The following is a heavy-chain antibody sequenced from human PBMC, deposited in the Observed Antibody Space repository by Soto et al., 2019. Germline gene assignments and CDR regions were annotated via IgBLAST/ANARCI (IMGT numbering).Heavy chain of an antibody. D-gene: IGHD3-22*01. V-gene: IGHV1-69*13. CDR1: GGTFSSYA. CDR3: ARGSDYDSSGYYYSWFDP. J-gene: IGHJ5*02. CDR2: IIPIFGTA. Sequence: SVKVSCKASGGTFSSYAISWVRQAPGQGLEWMGGIIPIFGTANYAQKFQGRVTITADESTSTAYMELSSLRSEDTAVYYCARGSDYDSSGYYYSWFDPWGQGALVTVS.